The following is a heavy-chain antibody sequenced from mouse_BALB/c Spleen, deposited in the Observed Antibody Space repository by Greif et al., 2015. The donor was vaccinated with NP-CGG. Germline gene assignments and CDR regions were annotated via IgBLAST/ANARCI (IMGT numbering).Heavy chain of an antibody. Sequence: AQLQQSGAELAKPGASAKMSCKASGYTLTSYWMHWVKQRPGQGLEWIGYINPSTGYTEYNQKFKDKTTLTADKSSSTAYMQLSSLTSEDSAVYYCARKGGSSFDYWGQGTTITVSS. CDR3: ARKGGSSFDY. CDR2: INPSTGYT. J-gene: IGHJ2*01. V-gene: IGHV1-7*01. D-gene: IGHD1-1*01. CDR1: GYTLTSYW.